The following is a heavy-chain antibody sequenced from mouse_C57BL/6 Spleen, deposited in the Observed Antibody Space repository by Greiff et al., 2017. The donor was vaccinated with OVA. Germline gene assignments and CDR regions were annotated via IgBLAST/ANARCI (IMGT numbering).Heavy chain of an antibody. V-gene: IGHV1-52*01. CDR3: ARYGNPYAMDY. D-gene: IGHD2-1*01. Sequence: QVQLQQPGAELVRPGSSVKLSCKASGCTFTSYWMHWVKQRPIQGLEWIGNIDPSDSETHYNQKFKDKATLTVDKSSSTAYMQLSSLTSEDSAVYYCARYGNPYAMDYWGQGTSVTVSS. J-gene: IGHJ4*01. CDR2: IDPSDSET. CDR1: GCTFTSYW.